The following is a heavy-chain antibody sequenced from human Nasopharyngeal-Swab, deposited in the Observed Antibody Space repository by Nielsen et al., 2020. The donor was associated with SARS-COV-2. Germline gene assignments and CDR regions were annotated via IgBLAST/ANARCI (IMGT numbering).Heavy chain of an antibody. Sequence: GGSLRLSCAASGFTFISYATSWVRQAPGKGLEWVSAISGSGGSSYYADSVKGRFTISRDNSKNTLYLQMNSLRAEDTAVYYCAKAVTPVDYWGQGTLVTVSS. D-gene: IGHD4-23*01. CDR3: AKAVTPVDY. CDR2: ISGSGGSS. CDR1: GFTFISYA. J-gene: IGHJ4*02. V-gene: IGHV3-23*01.